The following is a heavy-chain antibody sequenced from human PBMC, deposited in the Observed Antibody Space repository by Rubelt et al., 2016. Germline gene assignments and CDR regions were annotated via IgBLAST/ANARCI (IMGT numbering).Heavy chain of an antibody. J-gene: IGHJ4*02. Sequence: VQLVESGGGVVQPGRSLRLSCAASGFTFSSYAMHWVRQAPGKGLEWVSYISRSSDTVYYADSVKVRFTISRDNAKNSLYLQMNSLRDEDTAVYYCARDRVSDYWGQGTLVTVSS. CDR3: ARDRVSDY. CDR2: ISRSSDTV. CDR1: GFTFSSYA. V-gene: IGHV3-48*02.